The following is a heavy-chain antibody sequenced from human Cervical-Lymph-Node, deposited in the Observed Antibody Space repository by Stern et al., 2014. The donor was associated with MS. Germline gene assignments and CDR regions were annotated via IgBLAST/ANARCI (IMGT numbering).Heavy chain of an antibody. Sequence: VQLQESGPGLVKPSETLSLTCTVSGGSISSSSYYWGWIRQPPGKGLEWIGSIYYSGSTYYNPSLKSRVTISVDTSKKQFSLKLSSCTAADTAVYYCARSFYCSGGSCYITLGYWGQGTLVTVSS. V-gene: IGHV4-39*01. J-gene: IGHJ4*02. CDR1: GGSISSSSYY. CDR3: ARSFYCSGGSCYITLGY. D-gene: IGHD2-15*01. CDR2: IYYSGST.